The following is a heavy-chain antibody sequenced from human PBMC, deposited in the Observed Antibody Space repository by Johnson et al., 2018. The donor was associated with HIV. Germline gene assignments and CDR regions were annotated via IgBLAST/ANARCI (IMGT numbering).Heavy chain of an antibody. D-gene: IGHD3-16*01. CDR3: TTGALGGAFDI. Sequence: VQLVESGGGLVKPGGSLRLSCAASGFTFSNAWMNWVRQAPGKGLEWVGRIKSKTDGGTTDYAAPVKGRFSISRDDSKTTLCLQMNSLKTEDTAVYYCTTGALGGAFDIWGQGTMVTVSS. CDR1: GFTFSNAW. J-gene: IGHJ3*02. V-gene: IGHV3-15*01. CDR2: IKSKTDGGTT.